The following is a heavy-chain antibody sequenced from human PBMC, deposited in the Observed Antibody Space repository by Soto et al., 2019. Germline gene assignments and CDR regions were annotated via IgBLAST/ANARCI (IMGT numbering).Heavy chain of an antibody. D-gene: IGHD3-3*01. J-gene: IGHJ6*03. CDR2: IYYSGST. CDR3: AKVTSGTIFGVVITENYYYMDV. Sequence: SETLSLTCTVSGGSISSYYWSWIRQPPGKGLEWIGYIYYSGSTNYNPSLKSRVTISVDTSKNQFSLKLSSVTAADTAVYYCAKVTSGTIFGVVITENYYYMDVWGKGTTVTVSS. CDR1: GGSISSYY. V-gene: IGHV4-59*01.